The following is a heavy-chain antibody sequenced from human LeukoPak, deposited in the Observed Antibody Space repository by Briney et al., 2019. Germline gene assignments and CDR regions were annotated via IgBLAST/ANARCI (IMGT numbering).Heavy chain of an antibody. D-gene: IGHD3-22*01. V-gene: IGHV3-23*01. CDR3: AKQLYSNGYRWFDP. CDR2: ISGDGDII. Sequence: SSETLSLTCTVSGGSTSSGNYYWGWIRQPPGKGLEWVSSISGDGDIIVYADSVKGRFTTSRDNSENTLYLQMSSLSAADTAIYYCAKQLYSNGYRWFDPWGQGTLVTVSS. J-gene: IGHJ5*02. CDR1: GGSTSSGNYY.